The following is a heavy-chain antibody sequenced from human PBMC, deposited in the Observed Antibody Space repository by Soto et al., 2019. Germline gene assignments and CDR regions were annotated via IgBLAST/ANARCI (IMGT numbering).Heavy chain of an antibody. CDR1: GGPFSDYA. V-gene: IGHV1-69*01. Sequence: QVQLVQSGAEVKKPGSSVKVSCKVSGGPFSDYAVSWVRQAPGQGLEWMGGIIPMFGTANYAQKFQGRVTITADESTNTAYVELSSLRSEDTAVYYCARDLDYYGSGNYYNRIDYWGQGTLVTVSS. D-gene: IGHD3-10*01. CDR3: ARDLDYYGSGNYYNRIDY. J-gene: IGHJ4*02. CDR2: IIPMFGTA.